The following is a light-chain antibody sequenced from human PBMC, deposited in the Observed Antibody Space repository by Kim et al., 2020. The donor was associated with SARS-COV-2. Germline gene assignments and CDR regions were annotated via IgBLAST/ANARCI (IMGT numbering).Light chain of an antibody. CDR2: GAS. Sequence: SPGERATLSCRASQSVSSSYLAWYQQKPGQAPRLLIYGASSRATGIPDRFSGSGSGTDLTLTISRLEPEDFAVYYCQQYGSSPGTFGQGTKVDIK. CDR3: QQYGSSPGT. J-gene: IGKJ1*01. CDR1: QSVSSSY. V-gene: IGKV3-20*01.